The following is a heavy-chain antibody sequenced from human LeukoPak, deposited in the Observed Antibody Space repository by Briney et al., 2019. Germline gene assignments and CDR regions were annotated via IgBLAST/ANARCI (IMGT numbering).Heavy chain of an antibody. CDR1: GYTFTGYY. Sequence: ASVKVSCKASGYTFTGYYMHWVRQAPEQGLEWMGFINPNSGGTYYAQKFQGRVTMTRDTSISTAYMELSRLRSDDTAVYYCARVGGRGIAARSSSYWGQGTLVTVSS. CDR2: INPNSGGT. V-gene: IGHV1-2*02. J-gene: IGHJ4*02. CDR3: ARVGGRGIAARSSSY. D-gene: IGHD6-6*01.